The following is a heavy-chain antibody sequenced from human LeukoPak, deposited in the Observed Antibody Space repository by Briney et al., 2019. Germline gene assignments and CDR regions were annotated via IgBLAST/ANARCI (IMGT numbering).Heavy chain of an antibody. CDR2: IYYSGST. CDR3: ARDGVVPAGVGAFDI. Sequence: SETLSLTCTVSGGSISSYYWSWIRQPPGKGLEWIGYIYYSGSTNYNPSLKSRVTISVDTSKNQFSLKLSSVTAADAAVYYCARDGVVPAGVGAFDIWGQGTMVTVSS. J-gene: IGHJ3*02. V-gene: IGHV4-59*01. D-gene: IGHD2-2*01. CDR1: GGSISSYY.